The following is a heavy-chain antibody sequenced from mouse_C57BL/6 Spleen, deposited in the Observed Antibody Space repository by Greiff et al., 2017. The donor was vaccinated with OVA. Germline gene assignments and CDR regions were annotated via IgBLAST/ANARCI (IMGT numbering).Heavy chain of an antibody. CDR3: ARWGLRWDFDV. V-gene: IGHV5-6*01. Sequence: EVQGVESGGDLVKPGGSLKLSCAASGFTFSSYGMSWVRQTPDKRLEWVATISSGGSYTYYPDSVKGRFTISRDNAKNTLYLHRSSLKSEDTARYYCARWGLRWDFDVWGTGTTVTVSA. D-gene: IGHD2-4*01. J-gene: IGHJ1*03. CDR1: GFTFSSYG. CDR2: ISSGGSYT.